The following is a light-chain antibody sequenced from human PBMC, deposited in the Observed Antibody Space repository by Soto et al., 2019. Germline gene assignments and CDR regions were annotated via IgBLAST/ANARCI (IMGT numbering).Light chain of an antibody. CDR2: DVS. V-gene: IGLV2-14*03. Sequence: QSVLTQPASVSGSPGQSITISCTGTSSDVGGYSYVSWYQQHPGKAPKLMIYDVSDRPSGVSSRFSGSKSGNTASLTISGLQAEDEADYYCGSYTTSATVVFGGGTQLTVL. CDR1: SSDVGGYSY. CDR3: GSYTTSATVV. J-gene: IGLJ2*01.